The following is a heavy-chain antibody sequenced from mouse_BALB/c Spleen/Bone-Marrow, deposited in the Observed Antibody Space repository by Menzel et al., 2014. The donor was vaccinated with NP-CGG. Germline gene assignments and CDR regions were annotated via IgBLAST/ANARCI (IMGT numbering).Heavy chain of an antibody. D-gene: IGHD2-1*01. V-gene: IGHV3-2*02. CDR2: ISYSGST. Sequence: EVQLQQSGPGLVKPSQSLSLTCTVTGYSITSDYAWHWIRQLPGNRLEWMGYISYSGSTNYNPSLKSPISITRDTSKSQFFLQLNSVTTEDTATYYCARDGNYPWYFDVWGAGTTVTVSS. J-gene: IGHJ1*01. CDR3: ARDGNYPWYFDV. CDR1: GYSITSDYA.